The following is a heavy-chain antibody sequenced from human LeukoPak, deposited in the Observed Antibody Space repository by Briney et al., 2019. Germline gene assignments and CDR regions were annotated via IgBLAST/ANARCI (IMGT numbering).Heavy chain of an antibody. CDR1: GFTFSNYW. CDR3: ARELSSWYFDY. Sequence: PGGSLRLSCAASGFTFSNYWIHWVRQAPGKGLVWVSRIDNAGSITTYADSVKGRFTISRDNAENTLYLQMNSLRVEDTAVYYCARELSSWYFDYWGQGTLVTVSS. V-gene: IGHV3-74*03. J-gene: IGHJ4*02. D-gene: IGHD6-13*01. CDR2: IDNAGSIT.